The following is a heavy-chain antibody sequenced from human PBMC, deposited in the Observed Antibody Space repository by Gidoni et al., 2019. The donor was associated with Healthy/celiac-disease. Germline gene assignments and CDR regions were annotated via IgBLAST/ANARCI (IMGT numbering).Heavy chain of an antibody. CDR1: GFTFSSYA. J-gene: IGHJ4*02. CDR3: ARPPGPEYYFDY. CDR2: ISYDGSNK. Sequence: QVQLVESGGGVVQPGRSLRLSCAASGFTFSSYAMHWVRQAPGKGLEWVAVISYDGSNKYYADSVKGRFTISRDNSKNTLYLQMNSLRAEDTAVYYCARPPGPEYYFDYWGQGTLVTVSS. V-gene: IGHV3-30-3*01.